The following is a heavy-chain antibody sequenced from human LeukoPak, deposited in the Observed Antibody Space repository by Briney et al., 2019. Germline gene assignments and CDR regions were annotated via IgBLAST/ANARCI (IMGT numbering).Heavy chain of an antibody. D-gene: IGHD2-2*01. Sequence: SETLSLTCAVYGGSFSDYFWGWIRQPPGKGLEWIGEFNHSGRTYYNPSLKSRVTISVDTSKNQFSLNLSSVTAADTAVYYCARDVVVVPAAIHYGMDVWGQGTTVTVSS. CDR1: GGSFSDYF. CDR3: ARDVVVVPAAIHYGMDV. CDR2: FNHSGRT. V-gene: IGHV4-34*01. J-gene: IGHJ6*02.